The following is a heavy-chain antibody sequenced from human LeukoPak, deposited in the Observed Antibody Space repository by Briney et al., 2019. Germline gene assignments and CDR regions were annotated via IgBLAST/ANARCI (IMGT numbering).Heavy chain of an antibody. CDR3: AREPLYPMVDY. D-gene: IGHD3-3*01. V-gene: IGHV4-4*07. CDR1: GGSISSYY. Sequence: SETLSLTCTVSGGSISSYYWSWIRQPAGKGLEWIGRIYSSGSTNYKPSLKSRVTMSVDTSKNQFSLKLSSVTAADTAVYYCAREPLYPMVDYWGQGTLVTVSS. J-gene: IGHJ4*02. CDR2: IYSSGST.